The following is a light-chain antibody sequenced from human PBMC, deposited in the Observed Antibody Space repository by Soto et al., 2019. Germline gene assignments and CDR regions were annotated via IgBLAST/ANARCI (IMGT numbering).Light chain of an antibody. CDR1: QSVNST. Sequence: EIVMTQSPATLSVSPGERATLSFRASQSVNSTLAWYQQKLGKAPRLLIYGASTRSTGIPARFSGSGSGTEFTLTISSLQSEDFAVYYCQHYNNWPPWTFGQGTKVEIK. J-gene: IGKJ1*01. CDR3: QHYNNWPPWT. V-gene: IGKV3-15*01. CDR2: GAS.